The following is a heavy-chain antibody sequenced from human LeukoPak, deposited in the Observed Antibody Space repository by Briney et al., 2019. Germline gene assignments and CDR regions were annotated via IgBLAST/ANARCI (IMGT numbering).Heavy chain of an antibody. CDR1: GFTFTGHW. CDR2: ISYDGSNK. V-gene: IGHV3-30*18. J-gene: IGHJ6*02. D-gene: IGHD6-25*01. CDR3: ANDGDSSGWYYYYYGMDV. Sequence: TGGSLRLSCAASGFTFTGHWMAWVRQAPGKGLEWVAVISYDGSNKYYADSVKGRFTISRDNSKNTLYLQMNSLRAEDTAVYYCANDGDSSGWYYYYYGMDVWGQGTTVTVSS.